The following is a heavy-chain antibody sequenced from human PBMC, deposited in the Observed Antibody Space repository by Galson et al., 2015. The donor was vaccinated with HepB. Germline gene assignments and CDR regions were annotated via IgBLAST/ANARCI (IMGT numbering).Heavy chain of an antibody. D-gene: IGHD2-2*01. CDR1: GGSIRSTSDY. J-gene: IGHJ6*02. CDR2: IYYSGST. Sequence: LSLTCTVSGGSIRSTSDYWGWIRQPPGRGLEWIGSIYYSGSTYYNPSLKSRVTISVDTSKNQFSLKLSSVTAADTAVYYCARTDCRSTGCFHYYGMDVWGQGTTVTVAS. CDR3: ARTDCRSTGCFHYYGMDV. V-gene: IGHV4-39*01.